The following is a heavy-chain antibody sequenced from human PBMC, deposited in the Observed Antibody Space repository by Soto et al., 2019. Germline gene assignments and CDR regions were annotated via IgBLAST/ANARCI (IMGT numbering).Heavy chain of an antibody. Sequence: AGGSLRLSCAASGFTFNNYAMSWVRQAPGKGLEWVSGISDSGGSTYYADSVKGRFTISRDKSKNSLYLQMYNLKAEDTAIYYRANPRDISYRFYFDCYCQRTLGTVAS. CDR2: ISDSGGST. D-gene: IGHD5-12*01. CDR3: ANPRDISYRFYFDC. V-gene: IGHV3-23*01. J-gene: IGHJ4*02. CDR1: GFTFNNYA.